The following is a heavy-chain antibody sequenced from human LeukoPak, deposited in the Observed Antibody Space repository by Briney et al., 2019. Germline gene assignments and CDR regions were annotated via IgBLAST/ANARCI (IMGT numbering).Heavy chain of an antibody. V-gene: IGHV3-33*06. J-gene: IGHJ4*02. CDR1: GFTFSSYG. Sequence: PGRSLRLSCAASGFTFSSYGMHWVRQAPGKGLEWVAVIWYDGSNKYYADSVKGRFTISRDNSKNTLYLQMNSLRAEDTAVYYCAKDPSSGPTTNDYWGQGTLVTVSS. D-gene: IGHD6-19*01. CDR2: IWYDGSNK. CDR3: AKDPSSGPTTNDY.